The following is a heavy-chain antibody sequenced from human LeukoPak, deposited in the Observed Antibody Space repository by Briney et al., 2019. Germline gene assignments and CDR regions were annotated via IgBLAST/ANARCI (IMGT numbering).Heavy chain of an antibody. J-gene: IGHJ3*02. D-gene: IGHD1-26*01. CDR3: AKGSDSGSYGDAFDI. V-gene: IGHV3-7*03. CDR1: GFTFSSYW. Sequence: QSGGSLRLSCAASGFTFSSYWMSWVRQAPGKGLEWVANIIQDGHKTEYVDSVKGRFTISRDNAKNSLYLQMNSLRAEDMALYYCAKGSDSGSYGDAFDIWGQGTMVTVSS. CDR2: IIQDGHKT.